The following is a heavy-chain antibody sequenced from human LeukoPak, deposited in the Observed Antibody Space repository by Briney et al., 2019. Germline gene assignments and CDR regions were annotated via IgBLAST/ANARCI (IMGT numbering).Heavy chain of an antibody. CDR2: INHSGST. D-gene: IGHD3-10*01. J-gene: IGHJ4*02. CDR3: ARRSPYYYGSGSSRKRGPYDY. V-gene: IGHV4-34*01. CDR1: GGSFSGYY. Sequence: SETLSLTCGVYGGSFSGYYWSWIRQPPGKGLEWIGEINHSGSTNYNPSLKSRVTISVDTSKNQFSLKLSSVTAADTAVYYCARRSPYYYGSGSSRKRGPYDYWGQGTLVTVSS.